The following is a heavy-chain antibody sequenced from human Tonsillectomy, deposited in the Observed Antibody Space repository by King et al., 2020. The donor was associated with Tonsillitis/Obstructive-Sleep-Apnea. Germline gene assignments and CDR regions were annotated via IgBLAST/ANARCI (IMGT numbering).Heavy chain of an antibody. D-gene: IGHD2-15*01. CDR1: GGTFSSYA. J-gene: IGHJ6*03. CDR3: AREIPARTPPTYYYYCMDV. Sequence: VQLVESGAEVKKPGSSVKVSCKASGGTFSSYAISWVRQAPGQGLEFMGRIIPILGIAHYAQRFQGRVTITADKSTSTAYMELSSLRSEDTALYYCAREIPARTPPTYYYYCMDVWGKGTTVTVSS. V-gene: IGHV1-69*09. CDR2: IIPILGIA.